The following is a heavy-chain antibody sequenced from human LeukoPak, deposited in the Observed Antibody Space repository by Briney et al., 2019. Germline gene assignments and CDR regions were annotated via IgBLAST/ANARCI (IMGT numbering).Heavy chain of an antibody. Sequence: ASVKVSCKASGYTCTNYGISWVRQAPGQGLEWMGWISANNGNRNYALKLQDRVSMTTDTSTSTAYMELRSLRSDDTAVYYCARQGYGGHSRGAADYWGQGTLVTVSS. CDR3: ARQGYGGHSRGAADY. J-gene: IGHJ4*02. D-gene: IGHD4-23*01. CDR1: GYTCTNYG. V-gene: IGHV1-18*01. CDR2: ISANNGNR.